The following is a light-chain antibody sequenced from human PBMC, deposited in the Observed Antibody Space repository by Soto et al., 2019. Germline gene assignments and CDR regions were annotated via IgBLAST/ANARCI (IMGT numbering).Light chain of an antibody. Sequence: IQMTHSPSSLSASLGDIVTITFRASESISDYLNWYQQKPGKAPNLLIYAASSLQSGVPSRFSGGGSGTDFTLTISSLQPEDFATYYCQQSYNIPRTFGQGTRLEIK. J-gene: IGKJ5*01. CDR3: QQSYNIPRT. CDR2: AAS. V-gene: IGKV1-39*01. CDR1: ESISDY.